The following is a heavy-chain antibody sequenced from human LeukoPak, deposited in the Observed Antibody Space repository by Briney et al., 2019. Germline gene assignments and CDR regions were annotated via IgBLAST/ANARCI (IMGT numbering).Heavy chain of an antibody. CDR3: ARLTSGSYAY. CDR2: ISSNGDST. V-gene: IGHV3-64*01. Sequence: PGGTLRLSCAASGFTFSSYAMHWVRQAPGKGLEYVSAISSNGDSTYYANSVKGRFTISRDNSKNTLYLQMGSLRAEDMAVYYCARLTSGSYAYWGQGTLVTVSS. J-gene: IGHJ4*02. D-gene: IGHD1-26*01. CDR1: GFTFSSYA.